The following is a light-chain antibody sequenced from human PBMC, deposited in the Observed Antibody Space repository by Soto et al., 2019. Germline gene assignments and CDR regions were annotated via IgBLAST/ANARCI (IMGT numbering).Light chain of an antibody. CDR2: DTF. Sequence: VVLTQSPASLSVSPGERVTLSCRASQDISTYLAWYQQKPGQPPRLIFYDTFNRVSGVPDTFSGSVSGTVFTLTINNVAPDDSATYYCQQRSTWPLTFGGGTKVEIK. CDR1: QDISTY. V-gene: IGKV3-11*01. CDR3: QQRSTWPLT. J-gene: IGKJ4*01.